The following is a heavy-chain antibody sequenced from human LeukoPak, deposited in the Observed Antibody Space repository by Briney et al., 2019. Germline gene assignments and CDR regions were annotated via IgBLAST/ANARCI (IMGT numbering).Heavy chain of an antibody. CDR3: ARHASRITMVRGAQWFDP. D-gene: IGHD3-10*01. V-gene: IGHV4-59*08. J-gene: IGHJ5*02. CDR2: IYYSGST. Sequence: SETLSLTCTVSGGSISSYYWSWIRQPPGKGLEWIGYIYYSGSTNYNPSLKSRVTISVDTSKNQFSLKLSSVTAADTAVYYCARHASRITMVRGAQWFDPWGQGTLVTVSS. CDR1: GGSISSYY.